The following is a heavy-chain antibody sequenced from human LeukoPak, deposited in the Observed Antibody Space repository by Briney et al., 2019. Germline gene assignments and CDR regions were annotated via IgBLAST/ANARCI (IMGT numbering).Heavy chain of an antibody. J-gene: IGHJ6*03. V-gene: IGHV3-72*01. CDR2: TRNKANSYTT. Sequence: GGSLRLSCAASGFTFSDHYMDWVRQAPGKGLEWVGRTRNKANSYTTEYAASVKGRFTISRDDSRNSLYLQMNSLKTEDTAVYYCATAARDVDYYYCYMDVWGKGTTVTVSS. CDR1: GFTFSDHY. CDR3: ATAARDVDYYYCYMDV. D-gene: IGHD2-15*01.